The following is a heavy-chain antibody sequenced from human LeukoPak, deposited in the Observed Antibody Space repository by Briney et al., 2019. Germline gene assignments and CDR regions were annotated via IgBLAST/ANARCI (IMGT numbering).Heavy chain of an antibody. Sequence: GESLKISCKGSGYSFTNYWIGWVRQMPGKGLEWMGIIYPGDSDTRYSPSFQGQVTISADKSISTAYLQWSSLKASDSAMYYCAREGGTDHGAYYFDYWGQRTLVTVSS. CDR1: GYSFTNYW. V-gene: IGHV5-51*01. CDR3: AREGGTDHGAYYFDY. D-gene: IGHD1-26*01. CDR2: IYPGDSDT. J-gene: IGHJ4*02.